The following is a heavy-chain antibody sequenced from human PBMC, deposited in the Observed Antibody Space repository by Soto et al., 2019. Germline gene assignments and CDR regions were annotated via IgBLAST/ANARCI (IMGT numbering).Heavy chain of an antibody. CDR3: AKGDQDIVVVPAAIRAEYFQH. D-gene: IGHD2-2*02. Sequence: PGGSLRLSCAASGFTFSSYAMSWVRQAPGKGLEWVSAISGSGGSTYYADSVKGRFTISRDNSKNTLYLQMNSLRAEDTAVYYCAKGDQDIVVVPAAIRAEYFQHWGQGTLVTVSS. CDR1: GFTFSSYA. CDR2: ISGSGGST. V-gene: IGHV3-23*01. J-gene: IGHJ1*01.